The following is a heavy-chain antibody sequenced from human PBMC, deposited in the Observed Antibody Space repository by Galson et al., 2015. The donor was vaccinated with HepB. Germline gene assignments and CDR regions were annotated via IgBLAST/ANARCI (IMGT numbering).Heavy chain of an antibody. Sequence: SVKVSCKASGYTFTGYYMHWVRQAPGQGLEWMGRINPNSGGTNYAQKFQGRVTMTRDTSISTAYMELSRLRSDDTAVYYCARDLSCSGGSCYGPPTYPDDYYMDVWGKGTTVTVSS. CDR2: INPNSGGT. CDR3: ARDLSCSGGSCYGPPTYPDDYYMDV. D-gene: IGHD2-15*01. V-gene: IGHV1-2*06. CDR1: GYTFTGYY. J-gene: IGHJ6*03.